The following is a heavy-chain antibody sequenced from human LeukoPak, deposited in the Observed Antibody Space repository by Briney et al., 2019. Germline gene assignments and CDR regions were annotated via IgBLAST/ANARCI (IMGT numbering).Heavy chain of an antibody. CDR2: INYSGNT. CDR1: GGSISSYY. CDR3: ARQGVATAIDY. Sequence: SETLSLTCTVSGGSISSYYWSWIRQPPGKGLEWIGYINYSGNTNYNPSLKSRVTISVDTSKNLFALKLSSVTAADTAVYYCARQGVATAIDYWGQGTLVTVSS. J-gene: IGHJ4*02. D-gene: IGHD2-21*02. V-gene: IGHV4-59*12.